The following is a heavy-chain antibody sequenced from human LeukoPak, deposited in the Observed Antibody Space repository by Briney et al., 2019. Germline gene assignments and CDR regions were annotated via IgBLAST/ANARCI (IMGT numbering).Heavy chain of an antibody. Sequence: SETLSLTCTVSGGSISSYYWSWIRQPPGKGLEWIGYIYYSGSTNYNPSLKSRVTISVDTSKNQFSPKLSSVTAADTAVYYCARKYYYDSSGYNWYFDLWGRGTLVTVSS. CDR2: IYYSGST. CDR1: GGSISSYY. D-gene: IGHD3-22*01. J-gene: IGHJ2*01. CDR3: ARKYYYDSSGYNWYFDL. V-gene: IGHV4-59*01.